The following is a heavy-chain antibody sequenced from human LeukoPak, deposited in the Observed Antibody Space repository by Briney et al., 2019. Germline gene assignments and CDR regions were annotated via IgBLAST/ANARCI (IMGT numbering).Heavy chain of an antibody. CDR1: GGSIRSGAYY. V-gene: IGHV4-31*03. CDR2: ISNSGSA. J-gene: IGHJ4*02. D-gene: IGHD3-10*01. CDR3: ARDYKGVRGVDY. Sequence: TLSLTCTVSGGSIRSGAYYWSWIRQHPGKGLEWIGYISNSGSAYYNASLKSRVTISMDTAKNQFTLKLNSVTAADTAVYYCARDYKGVRGVDYWGQGTLVTVSS.